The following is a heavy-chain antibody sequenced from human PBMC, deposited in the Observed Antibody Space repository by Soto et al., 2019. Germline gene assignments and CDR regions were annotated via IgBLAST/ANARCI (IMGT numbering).Heavy chain of an antibody. CDR2: IYYSGST. D-gene: IGHD3-10*01. V-gene: IGHV4-59*01. CDR1: GGSISSYY. Sequence: SETLSLTCTVSGGSISSYYWSWIRQPPGKGLEWIGYIYYSGSTNYNPSLKSRVTISVDTSKNQFSLKLSSVTAADTAVYYCARNHFGVQLNWFDPWGQGTLVTAPQ. J-gene: IGHJ5*02. CDR3: ARNHFGVQLNWFDP.